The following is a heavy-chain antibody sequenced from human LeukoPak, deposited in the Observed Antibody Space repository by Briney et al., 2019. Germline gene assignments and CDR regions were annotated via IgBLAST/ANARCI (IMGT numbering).Heavy chain of an antibody. Sequence: GGSLRLSCVVSGFTFSSYAMSWVRQAPGKGLEWVSGISGSGGSTYYADSVKGRFTISRDNAKNSLYLQMNSLRAEDTAVYYCARVEDYDILTGFDYWGQGTLVTVSS. CDR1: GFTFSSYA. CDR3: ARVEDYDILTGFDY. D-gene: IGHD3-9*01. V-gene: IGHV3-23*01. J-gene: IGHJ4*02. CDR2: ISGSGGST.